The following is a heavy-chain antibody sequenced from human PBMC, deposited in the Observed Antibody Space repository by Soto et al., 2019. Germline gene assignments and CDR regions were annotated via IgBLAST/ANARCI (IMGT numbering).Heavy chain of an antibody. CDR1: GGSISSGDYY. CDR3: ARDRAGSGGWIDP. V-gene: IGHV4-30-4*01. D-gene: IGHD3-10*01. CDR2: IYYSGST. J-gene: IGHJ5*02. Sequence: SETLSLTCTVSGGSISSGDYYWSWIRQPPGKGLEWIGYIYYSGSTYYNPSLKSRVTISVDKSKNQFSLKLSSVTAADTAVYYCARDRAGSGGWIDPWGQGTLVTVSS.